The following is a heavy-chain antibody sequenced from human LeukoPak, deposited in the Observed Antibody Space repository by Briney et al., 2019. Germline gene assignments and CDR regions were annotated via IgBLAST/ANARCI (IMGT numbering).Heavy chain of an antibody. J-gene: IGHJ4*02. CDR1: GFTFSDYY. D-gene: IGHD3-9*01. V-gene: IGHV3-11*04. CDR2: ISSSGSTI. CDR3: ARDSTYYDILTGYSASGY. Sequence: GGSLRLSCAASGFTFSDYYMSWIRQAPGKGLEWVSYISSSGSTIYYADSVKGRFTISRDNAKNSLYLQMNSLRAEDTAVYYCARDSTYYDILTGYSASGYWGQGTLVTVSS.